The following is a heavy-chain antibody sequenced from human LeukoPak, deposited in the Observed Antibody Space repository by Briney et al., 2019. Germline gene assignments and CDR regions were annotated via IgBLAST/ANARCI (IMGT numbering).Heavy chain of an antibody. CDR1: GGSISSYY. CDR2: IYTSGSI. J-gene: IGHJ5*02. Sequence: SETLSLTCTVSGGSISSYYWSWIRQPAGKGLEWIGRIYTSGSIDYNPSLKSRVTISVDKSKNQFSLKLSSVTAADTAVYYCASDNCTHAVCYWFDPWGQGTLVTVSS. V-gene: IGHV4-4*07. CDR3: ASDNCTHAVCYWFDP. D-gene: IGHD2-8*01.